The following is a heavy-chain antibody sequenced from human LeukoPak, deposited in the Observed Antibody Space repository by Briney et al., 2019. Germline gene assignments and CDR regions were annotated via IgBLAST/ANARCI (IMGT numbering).Heavy chain of an antibody. J-gene: IGHJ3*02. CDR1: GYTFTSYL. CDR2: INTNTGIP. CDR3: ARDAYYYDTSGYLDGQDLRNDAFDI. Sequence: ASVKVSCKASGYTFTSYLMNWVRQAPGQGLEWMGSINTNTGIPTYAQAFTGRFVFSLDTSVSTAYLLISSLKAEDTAVYYCARDAYYYDTSGYLDGQDLRNDAFDIWGQGTMVTVSS. V-gene: IGHV7-4-1*02. D-gene: IGHD3-22*01.